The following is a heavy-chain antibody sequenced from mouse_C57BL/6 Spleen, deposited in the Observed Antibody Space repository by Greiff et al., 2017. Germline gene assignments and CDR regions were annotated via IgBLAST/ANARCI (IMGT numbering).Heavy chain of an antibody. J-gene: IGHJ3*01. CDR1: GFTFSDYG. D-gene: IGHD2-5*01. V-gene: IGHV5-17*01. CDR2: SSSGSSTI. Sequence: EVKLVESGGGLVKPGGSLKLSCAASGFTFSDYGMHWVRQAPEKGLEWVAYSSSGSSTIYYADTVKGRFTISRDNAKNTLFLQMTSLRSEDTAMYYCARQDYSNYVTAWFAYWGQGTLVTVSA. CDR3: ARQDYSNYVTAWFAY.